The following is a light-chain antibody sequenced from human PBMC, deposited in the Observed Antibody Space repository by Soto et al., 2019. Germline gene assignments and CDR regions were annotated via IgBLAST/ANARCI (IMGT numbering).Light chain of an antibody. J-gene: IGLJ3*02. CDR2: EVS. Sequence: QSALTQPASVSGSPGQSITISCTGTSSDIGVYNYVSWYQQHPGKAPKPVICEVSNRPSGVSSRFSGSKSGNTASLTISGLRAEDEADYYCTSFTTTNIWVFGGGTQLTVL. CDR3: TSFTTTNIWV. CDR1: SSDIGVYNY. V-gene: IGLV2-14*01.